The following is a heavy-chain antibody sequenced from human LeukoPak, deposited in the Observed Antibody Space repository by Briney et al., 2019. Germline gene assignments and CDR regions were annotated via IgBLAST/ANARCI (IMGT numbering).Heavy chain of an antibody. CDR3: ARDSTPTIFGGSMAY. CDR2: IIPTFGTA. D-gene: IGHD3-3*01. Sequence: SVKVSCKASGGTFSSYAISWVRQAPGQGLEWMGGIIPTFGTANYAQKFQGRVTITADESTSTAYMELSSLRSEDTAVYYCARDSTPTIFGGSMAYWGQGTLVTVSS. CDR1: GGTFSSYA. V-gene: IGHV1-69*13. J-gene: IGHJ4*02.